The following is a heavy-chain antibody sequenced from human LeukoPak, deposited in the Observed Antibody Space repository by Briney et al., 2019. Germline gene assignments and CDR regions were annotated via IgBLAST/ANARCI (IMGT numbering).Heavy chain of an antibody. J-gene: IGHJ5*02. CDR3: ARGLIVVVVAATSQWFDP. CDR1: GGSINTDNYY. D-gene: IGHD2-15*01. Sequence: PSETLSLTGSVSGGSINTDNYYWGWVRQPPGKALEWIGSIYYSGSKWYNPSLKSRVTISLDTSKNQFSLKLSSVTAADTAVYYCARGLIVVVVAATSQWFDPWGQGTLVTVSS. V-gene: IGHV4-39*07. CDR2: IYYSGSK.